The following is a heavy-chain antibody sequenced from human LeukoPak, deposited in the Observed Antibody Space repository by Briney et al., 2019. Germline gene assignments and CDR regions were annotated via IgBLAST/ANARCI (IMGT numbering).Heavy chain of an antibody. CDR2: IIPIFGTA. D-gene: IGHD6-19*01. CDR1: GGTFSSYA. J-gene: IGHJ6*02. Sequence: EASVKVSCRASGGTFSSYAISWVRQAPGQGLEWMGGIIPIFGTANYAQKFQGRVTITADESTSTAYMELSSLRSEDTAVYYCARESHRGGQWLPLTYYYYYGMDVWGQGTTVTVS. V-gene: IGHV1-69*13. CDR3: ARESHRGGQWLPLTYYYYYGMDV.